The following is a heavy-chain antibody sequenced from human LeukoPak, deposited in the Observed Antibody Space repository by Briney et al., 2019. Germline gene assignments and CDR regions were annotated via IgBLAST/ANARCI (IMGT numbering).Heavy chain of an antibody. CDR3: ARDLSDVTGFTYSRGIDY. V-gene: IGHV3-7*01. D-gene: IGHD6-19*01. CDR2: LKKDGSEK. CDR1: GFTFRRYW. J-gene: IGHJ4*02. Sequence: PGGSLRLSCAASGFTFRRYWMSWLRQAPGKGLEGVTNLKKDGSEKYYVDSVKGRFTISRDKAKTSLDLQMNSLKAEDTTVYYYARDLSDVTGFTYSRGIDYWGQGTLVTVSS.